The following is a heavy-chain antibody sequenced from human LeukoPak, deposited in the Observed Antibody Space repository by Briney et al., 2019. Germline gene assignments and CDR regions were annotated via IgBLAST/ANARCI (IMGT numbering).Heavy chain of an antibody. V-gene: IGHV3-21*01. D-gene: IGHD1-26*01. CDR1: GFTFSSYS. CDR3: ARVKWELLLGMDV. CDR2: ISSSSSYI. Sequence: GGSLRLSCAASGFTFSSYSMNWVRQAPGKGLEWVSSISSSSSYIHYADSVKGRFTISRDNAKNSLYLQMNSLRAEDTAVYYCARVKWELLLGMDVWGQGTTVTVSS. J-gene: IGHJ6*02.